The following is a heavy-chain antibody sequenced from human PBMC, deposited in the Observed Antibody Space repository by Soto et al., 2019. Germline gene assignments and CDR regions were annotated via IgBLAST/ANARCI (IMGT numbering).Heavy chain of an antibody. CDR1: GGSISSSSYY. J-gene: IGHJ4*02. CDR3: ARYCSGGSCYGAVY. D-gene: IGHD2-15*01. V-gene: IGHV4-39*01. Sequence: PSETLSLTCTVSGGSISSSSYYWGWIRQPPGKGLEWIGSIYYSGSTYYNPSLKSRVTISVDTSKNQFSLKLSSVTAADTAVYYCARYCSGGSCYGAVYWGQGTLVTVSS. CDR2: IYYSGST.